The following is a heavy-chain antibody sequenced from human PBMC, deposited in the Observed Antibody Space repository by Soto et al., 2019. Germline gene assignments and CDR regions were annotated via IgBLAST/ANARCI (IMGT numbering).Heavy chain of an antibody. CDR3: AKASCMHV. D-gene: IGHD1-26*01. CDR2: ISYEGSNT. Sequence: QVQLVESGGGVVQPGRSLRLSCAASGFTFSSYGIHWVRQAPGKGLEWVAVISYEGSNTYYADSVKGRFTIYRDNSKNTLDLQMNRLSAEDTAVYYCAKASCMHVWCQVTTVTV. CDR1: GFTFSSYG. V-gene: IGHV3-30*18. J-gene: IGHJ6*02.